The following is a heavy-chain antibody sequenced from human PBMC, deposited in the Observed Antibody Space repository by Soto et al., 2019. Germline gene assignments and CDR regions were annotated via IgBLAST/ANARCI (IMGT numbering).Heavy chain of an antibody. V-gene: IGHV3-21*01. CDR3: ARTDYYDSSGIWYFDL. D-gene: IGHD3-22*01. Sequence: EVQLVESGGGLVKPGGSLRLSCAASGFTFSSYSMNWVRQAPGKGLEWVSSISSSSSYIYYADSVKGRFTISRDNAKNSLYLQMNRLRAEDTAVYYCARTDYYDSSGIWYFDLWGRGTLVTVSS. J-gene: IGHJ2*01. CDR2: ISSSSSYI. CDR1: GFTFSSYS.